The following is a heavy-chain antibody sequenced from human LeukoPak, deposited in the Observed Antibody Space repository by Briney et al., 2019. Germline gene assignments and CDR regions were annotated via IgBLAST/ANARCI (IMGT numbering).Heavy chain of an antibody. J-gene: IGHJ4*02. CDR3: ARQDDDSSDN. CDR1: GYTFTGYY. D-gene: IGHD6-13*01. CDR2: INPNSGGT. Sequence: ASVKVSCKASGYTFTGYYMHWVRQAPGQGLEWMGWINPNSGGTNYAQKFQGRVTISADKSISTAYLQWSSLKASDTAMYYCARQDDDSSDNWGQGTLVTVSS. V-gene: IGHV1-2*02.